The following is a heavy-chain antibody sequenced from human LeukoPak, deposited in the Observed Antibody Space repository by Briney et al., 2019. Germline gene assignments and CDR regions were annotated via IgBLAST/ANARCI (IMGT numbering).Heavy chain of an antibody. V-gene: IGHV3-21*01. Sequence: PGGSLRLSCAASGFTFSSYSMNWVRQAPGKGLEWVSSISSSSSYIYYADSVKGRFTISRDNAKNSLYLQMNSLRAEDTAVYYCARDKFRSYGLDYWGQGTLVTVSS. CDR3: ARDKFRSYGLDY. D-gene: IGHD5-18*01. CDR2: ISSSSSYI. J-gene: IGHJ4*02. CDR1: GFTFSSYS.